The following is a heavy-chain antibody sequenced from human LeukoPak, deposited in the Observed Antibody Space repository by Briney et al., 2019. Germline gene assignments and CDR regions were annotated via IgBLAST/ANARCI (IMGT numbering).Heavy chain of an antibody. CDR3: AKDVKSYYDSSGYYHFDY. Sequence: GGSLRLSCAASGFTFSSYGMSWVRQAPGKGLEWVSGISGSGGSTYYADSVKGRFTISRDNSKNTLYLQMNSLRAEDTAVYYCAKDVKSYYDSSGYYHFDYWGQGTLVTVSS. J-gene: IGHJ4*02. V-gene: IGHV3-23*01. D-gene: IGHD3-22*01. CDR1: GFTFSSYG. CDR2: ISGSGGST.